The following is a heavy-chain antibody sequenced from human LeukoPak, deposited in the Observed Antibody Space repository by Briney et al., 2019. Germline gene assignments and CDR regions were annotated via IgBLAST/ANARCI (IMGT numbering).Heavy chain of an antibody. J-gene: IGHJ6*02. V-gene: IGHV3-7*03. D-gene: IGHD3-16*01. CDR3: ARGGGLDV. Sequence: PGGSLRLSCVTSGFIFSNYWMNWVRQAPGKGLEWVASINHNGNVNYYVDSVKGRFTISRDNAKNSLYLQMSNLRAEDTAVYFCARGGGLDVWGQGATVTVSS. CDR1: GFIFSNYW. CDR2: INHNGNVN.